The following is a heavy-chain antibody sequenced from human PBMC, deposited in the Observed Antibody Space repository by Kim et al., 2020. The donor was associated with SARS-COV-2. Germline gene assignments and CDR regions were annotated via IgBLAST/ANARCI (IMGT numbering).Heavy chain of an antibody. D-gene: IGHD3-9*01. CDR3: ARGPRPLNYDMASGFDY. J-gene: IGHJ4*02. V-gene: IGHV4-34*01. Sequence: SETLSLTCAVYGGSFSGYYWSWIRQPPGKGLELIGEINHSGSTNYNPSLKSRVTISVDTSKNQFSLKLSSVTAADTAVYYCARGPRPLNYDMASGFDYWGQGTLVTVSS. CDR2: INHSGST. CDR1: GGSFSGYY.